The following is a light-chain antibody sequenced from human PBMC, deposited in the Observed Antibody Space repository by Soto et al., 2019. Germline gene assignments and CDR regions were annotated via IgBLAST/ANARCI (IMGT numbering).Light chain of an antibody. CDR3: QQYRKWPPIT. V-gene: IGKV3-15*01. Sequence: EIVMTQSPSTLSVSAGDRATLSCRASQSISSDVAWYQQKPCQAPRLLIYGAYTRATGIPATFSGSGSGTDFTLTITRLEPEDFAAYYCQQYRKWPPITCGQGTRLDI. J-gene: IGKJ5*01. CDR2: GAY. CDR1: QSISSD.